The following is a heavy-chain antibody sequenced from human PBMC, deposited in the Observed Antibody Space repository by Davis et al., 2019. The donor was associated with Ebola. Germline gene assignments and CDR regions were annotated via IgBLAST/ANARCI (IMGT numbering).Heavy chain of an antibody. CDR3: TTPGGQDSGYDVFDI. V-gene: IGHV1-46*03. CDR1: GYTFTNYY. CDR2: INPNDGRT. D-gene: IGHD5-12*01. J-gene: IGHJ3*02. Sequence: AASVKVSCKASGYTFTNYYMHWVRQAPGQGLEWMGMINPNDGRTIYAQKFQGRVTVTRDTSTTTVYLDLSSRRSEDTALYYCTTPGGQDSGYDVFDIWGQGTMVTVSS.